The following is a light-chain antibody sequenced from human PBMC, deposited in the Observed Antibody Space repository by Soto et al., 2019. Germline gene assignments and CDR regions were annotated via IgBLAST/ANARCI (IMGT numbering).Light chain of an antibody. V-gene: IGLV2-23*03. J-gene: IGLJ1*01. CDR2: EGS. CDR1: SSDVGSYNL. CDR3: CSYAGSSTFV. Sequence: QSVLTQPASVSGSPGQSITITCTVTSSDVGSYNLVSWYQQHPGKAPKLMIYEGSKRPSGVSNRLSGSKSGNTASLTISGLQAEDEADYYCCSYAGSSTFVFGTGTKVTVL.